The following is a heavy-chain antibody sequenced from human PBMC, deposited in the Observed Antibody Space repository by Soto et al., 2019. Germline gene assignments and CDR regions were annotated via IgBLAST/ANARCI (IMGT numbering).Heavy chain of an antibody. V-gene: IGHV4-31*03. CDR2: IYYSGST. D-gene: IGHD5-18*01. CDR1: GGSISSGGYY. J-gene: IGHJ4*02. Sequence: SETLSLTCTVSGGSISSGGYYWSWIRQHPGKGLEWIGYIYYSGSTYYNPSLKSRVTISVDTPKNQFSLKLSFVTAADTAVYYFATMGTPATGLYYFDYWGQGTLVTVSS. CDR3: ATMGTPATGLYYFDY.